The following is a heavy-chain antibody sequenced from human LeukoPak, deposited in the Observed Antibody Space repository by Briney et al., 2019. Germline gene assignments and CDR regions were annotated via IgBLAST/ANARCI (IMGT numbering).Heavy chain of an antibody. J-gene: IGHJ5*02. CDR2: INTIGNKI. V-gene: IGHV3-23*05. CDR3: AKGRYSSSWAPFDP. Sequence: GGSLRLSCSASEFSVSTYGMNWVRQAPGRGLEWVSSINTIGNKIYYGDSVKGRFTISRDNSKNTLSLQMNNLRVEDTAIYYCAKGRYSSSWAPFDPWGQGTLVTVSS. CDR1: EFSVSTYG. D-gene: IGHD4-11*01.